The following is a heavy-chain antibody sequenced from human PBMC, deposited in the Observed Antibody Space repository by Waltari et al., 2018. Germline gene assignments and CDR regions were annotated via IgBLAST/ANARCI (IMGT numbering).Heavy chain of an antibody. V-gene: IGHV3-53*01. CDR3: ARAQYYYDSSGYYGASFDY. CDR2: IYSGGST. CDR1: GFTVSSNY. D-gene: IGHD3-22*01. Sequence: EVQLVESGGGLIQPGGSLRLSCAASGFTVSSNYMSWVRQAPGKVLEWVSVIYSGGSTYYADSVKGRFTISRDNSENTLYLQMNSLRAEDTAVYYCARAQYYYDSSGYYGASFDYWGQGTLVTVSS. J-gene: IGHJ4*02.